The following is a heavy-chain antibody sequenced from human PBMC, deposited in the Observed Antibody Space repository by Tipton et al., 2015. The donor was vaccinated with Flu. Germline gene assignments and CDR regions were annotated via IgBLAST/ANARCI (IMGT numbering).Heavy chain of an antibody. J-gene: IGHJ5*02. CDR3: ARRDFSNYVSDPKSWFDP. V-gene: IGHV4-4*09. Sequence: TLSLTCTVSGGSIGSYYWNWIRQSPGKGLKWIGYIYNNQYTKYNPSLKSRVTISVDTSKKQFSLQLRSVTAADTAVYFCARRDFSNYVSDPKSWFDPWGQGILVTVSP. D-gene: IGHD4-11*01. CDR1: GGSIGSYY. CDR2: IYNNQYT.